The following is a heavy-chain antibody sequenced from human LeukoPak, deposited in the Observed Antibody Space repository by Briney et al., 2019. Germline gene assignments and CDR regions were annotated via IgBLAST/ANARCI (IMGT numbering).Heavy chain of an antibody. V-gene: IGHV4-38-2*01. CDR3: AVNYYGSGRPTNAFDY. CDR2: IYHSGST. Sequence: PSETLSLTCAVSGYSISSGYYWGWIRPPPGKGLEWIGSIYHSGSTYYNPSLKSRVTISVDTSKNQFSLKLSSATAADTAVYYCAVNYYGSGRPTNAFDYWGQGTLVTVSS. J-gene: IGHJ4*02. CDR1: GYSISSGYY. D-gene: IGHD3-10*01.